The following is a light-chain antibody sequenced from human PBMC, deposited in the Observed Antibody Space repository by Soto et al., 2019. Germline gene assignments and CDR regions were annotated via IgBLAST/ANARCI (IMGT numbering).Light chain of an antibody. V-gene: IGKV3-15*01. CDR3: QQYDKWPPIT. Sequence: EIVMTQSPATLSVSPGERATLSCRASQSGRTDLAWYQQRPGRAPRLLIPGASTRATRVPARFSGSGSGTDFTLTISSLQPEYLAVYYCQQYDKWPPITYGQGTRLALK. CDR2: GAS. J-gene: IGKJ5*01. CDR1: QSGRTD.